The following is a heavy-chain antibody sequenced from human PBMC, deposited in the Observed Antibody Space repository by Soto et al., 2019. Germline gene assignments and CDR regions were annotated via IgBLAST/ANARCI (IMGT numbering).Heavy chain of an antibody. CDR2: IYHSGST. V-gene: IGHV4-30-2*01. J-gene: IGHJ5*02. D-gene: IGHD6-13*01. Sequence: SETLSLTCAVSGGSISSGGYSWGWIRQPPGKGLEWIGYIYHSGSTYYNPSLKSRVTISVDRSKNQFSLKLSSVTAADTAVYYCARSPAAAARAWFDPWGQGTLVTVSS. CDR3: ARSPAAAARAWFDP. CDR1: GGSISSGGYS.